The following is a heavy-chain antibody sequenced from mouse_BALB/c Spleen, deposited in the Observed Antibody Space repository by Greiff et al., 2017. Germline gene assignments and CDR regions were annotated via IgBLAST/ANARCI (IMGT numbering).Heavy chain of an antibody. Sequence: EVQGVESGGGLVKPGGSLKLSCAASGFTFSDYYMYWVRQTPEKRLEWVATISDGGSYTYYPDSVKGRFTISRDNAKNNLYLQMSSLKSEDTAMYYCARDRNWDGAMDYWGQGTSVTVSS. D-gene: IGHD4-1*01. V-gene: IGHV5-4*02. CDR3: ARDRNWDGAMDY. CDR1: GFTFSDYY. J-gene: IGHJ4*01. CDR2: ISDGGSYT.